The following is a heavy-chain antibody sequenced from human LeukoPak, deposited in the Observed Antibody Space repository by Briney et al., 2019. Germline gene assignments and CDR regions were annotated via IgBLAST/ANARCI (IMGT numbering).Heavy chain of an antibody. CDR1: GGSISSGGYY. CDR2: IYYSGST. D-gene: IGHD6-13*01. CDR3: AREGYSSSYFDY. V-gene: IGHV4-31*03. Sequence: SETLSLTCTVSGGSISSGGYYWSWIRQHPGKGLEWIGYIYYSGSTYYNPSLKSRVTISVDTSKNQFSLKLSSVTAADTAVYYCAREGYSSSYFDYWGQGTLVTVSS. J-gene: IGHJ4*02.